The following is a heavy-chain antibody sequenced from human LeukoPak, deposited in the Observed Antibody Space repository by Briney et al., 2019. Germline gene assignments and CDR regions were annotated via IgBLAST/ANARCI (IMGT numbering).Heavy chain of an antibody. CDR2: IYYSGST. CDR1: GGPISSYY. Sequence: SETLSLTCTVSGGPISSYYWSWIRQPPGKGLEWIGYIYYSGSTNYNPSLKSRVTISVDTSKNQFSLKPSSVTAADTAIYHCARGSSSSYNWFDPWGQGTLVTVSS. J-gene: IGHJ5*02. V-gene: IGHV4-59*01. D-gene: IGHD6-13*01. CDR3: ARGSSSSYNWFDP.